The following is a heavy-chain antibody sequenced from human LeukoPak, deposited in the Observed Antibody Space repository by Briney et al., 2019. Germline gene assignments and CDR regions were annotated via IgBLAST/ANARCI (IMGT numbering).Heavy chain of an antibody. D-gene: IGHD5-24*01. CDR3: AKSGYNRFDY. CDR1: GFTVSSNY. V-gene: IGHV3-66*01. CDR2: IYSGGRT. Sequence: QSGGSLRLSCAASGFTVSSNYMSWVRQAPGKGLEWVSVIYSGGRTYYADSVKGRFTISRDNSKNTLYLQMNSLRAEDTAVYYCAKSGYNRFDYWGQGTRVTVSS. J-gene: IGHJ4*02.